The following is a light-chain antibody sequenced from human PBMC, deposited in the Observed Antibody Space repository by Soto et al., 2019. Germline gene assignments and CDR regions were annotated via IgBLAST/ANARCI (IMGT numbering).Light chain of an antibody. J-gene: IGKJ1*01. CDR2: VAS. CDR3: QQYFTWPIA. CDR1: QSVDSSY. Sequence: EIVLKQSQATLSGQEGERATXSCRASQSVDSSYLAWYQEMPGQAPRLLIYVASNRATGIPDRFSGSGSGTDFTLTISSLEPEDFAVYYCQQYFTWPIAFGQGTKVDI. V-gene: IGKV3-20*01.